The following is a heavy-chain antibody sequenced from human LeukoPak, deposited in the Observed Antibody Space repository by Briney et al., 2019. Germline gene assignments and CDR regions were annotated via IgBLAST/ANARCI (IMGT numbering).Heavy chain of an antibody. CDR3: ARSVALDAFDI. Sequence: GSLSLSCAASGFTFSSYWMHWVRQAPGKGLVWVSRINSDGSSTSYADSVKGRFTISRDNAKNTLYLQMNSLRAEDTAVYYCARSVALDAFDIWGQGTMVTVSS. D-gene: IGHD6-19*01. CDR1: GFTFSSYW. CDR2: INSDGSST. V-gene: IGHV3-74*01. J-gene: IGHJ3*02.